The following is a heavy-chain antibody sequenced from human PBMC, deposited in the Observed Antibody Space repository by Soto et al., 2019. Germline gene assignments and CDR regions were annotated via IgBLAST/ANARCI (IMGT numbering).Heavy chain of an antibody. Sequence: TGGSLRLSCAASGFTFNNYGIHWVRQAPGKGLEWVAVISYDGENKYYADSVKGRFTISRDNSKNTLYLQMNSLRGEDTAVYYCAKDPHLRAKVTTYFDYWGQGTLVTVSS. J-gene: IGHJ4*02. D-gene: IGHD4-17*01. CDR3: AKDPHLRAKVTTYFDY. CDR1: GFTFNNYG. CDR2: ISYDGENK. V-gene: IGHV3-30*18.